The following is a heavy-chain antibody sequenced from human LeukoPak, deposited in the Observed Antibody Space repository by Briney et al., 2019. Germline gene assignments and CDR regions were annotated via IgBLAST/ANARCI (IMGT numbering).Heavy chain of an antibody. J-gene: IGHJ5*02. D-gene: IGHD1-26*01. V-gene: IGHV3-9*01. CDR1: GFTFDDYA. CDR2: ISWNSGSI. CDR3: ARDEYSGSYFWWFDP. Sequence: PGGSLRLSCAASGFTFDDYAMHWVRQAPGKGLEWVSGISWNSGSIGYADSVKGRFTISRDNAKNSLYLQMNSLRAEDTAVYYCARDEYSGSYFWWFDPWGQGTLVTVSS.